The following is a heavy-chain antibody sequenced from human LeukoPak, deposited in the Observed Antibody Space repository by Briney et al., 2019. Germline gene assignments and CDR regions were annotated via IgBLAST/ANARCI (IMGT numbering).Heavy chain of an antibody. CDR2: INYSGTT. D-gene: IGHD3-16*01. V-gene: IGHV4-39*07. CDR1: GDSISSSHYY. CDR3: ARNEDYPEYFQH. J-gene: IGHJ1*01. Sequence: SETLSLTCTVSGDSISSSHYYWVWVRQPPGKGLEWIGSINYSGTTYYNSSLKSRVIISVDTSRNQFSLKLSSVTAADTAVYYCARNEDYPEYFQHWGQGTLVTVSS.